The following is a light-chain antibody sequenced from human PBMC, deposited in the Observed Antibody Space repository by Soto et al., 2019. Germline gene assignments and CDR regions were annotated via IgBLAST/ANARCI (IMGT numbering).Light chain of an antibody. J-gene: IGLJ3*02. CDR1: SSDLGSYDL. Sequence: QSALTQPASVSGSPGQSITISCTGTSSDLGSYDLVSWYQQHPGKAPKLILFEGRKRPSGVSNRFSGSKSTSTASLTISGLQADDEADYYCSSYAGSSTWVFGGGTKLTVL. CDR2: EGR. CDR3: SSYAGSSTWV. V-gene: IGLV2-23*01.